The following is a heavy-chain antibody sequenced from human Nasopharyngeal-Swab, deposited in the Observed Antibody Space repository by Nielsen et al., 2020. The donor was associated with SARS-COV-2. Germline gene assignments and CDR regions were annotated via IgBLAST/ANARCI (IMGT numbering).Heavy chain of an antibody. V-gene: IGHV4-61*01. CDR1: GGSVRSGSHY. CDR2: IYYSGST. Sequence: SETLSLTCTVSGGSVRSGSHYWSWIRQPPGKGLEWIGYIYYSGSTNYNPSLKSRVTISVDTSKNQFSLKLSSVTAADTAVYYCARGFDYWGQGTLVTVSS. J-gene: IGHJ4*02. CDR3: ARGFDY.